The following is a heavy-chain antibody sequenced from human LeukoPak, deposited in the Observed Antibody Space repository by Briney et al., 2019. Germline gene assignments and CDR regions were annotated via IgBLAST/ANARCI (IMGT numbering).Heavy chain of an antibody. CDR3: ARLLLWFGEFD. J-gene: IGHJ4*02. CDR2: ISSSGSTI. Sequence: GGTLRLSCAASGFTFSSYGMSWVRQAPGKGLEWVSYISSSGSTIYYADSVKGRFTISRDNAKNSLYLQMNSLRAEDTAVYYCARLLLWFGEFDWGQGTLVTVSS. D-gene: IGHD3-10*01. CDR1: GFTFSSYG. V-gene: IGHV3-48*04.